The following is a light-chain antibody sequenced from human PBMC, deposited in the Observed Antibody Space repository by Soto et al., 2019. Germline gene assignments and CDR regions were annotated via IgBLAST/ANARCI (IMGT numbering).Light chain of an antibody. CDR1: QSLLHSNGYNY. CDR3: MQALQKGT. V-gene: IGKV2-28*01. CDR2: LGS. J-gene: IGKJ4*01. Sequence: DIVMTQSPLSLPVTPGEPASISCRSSQSLLHSNGYNYLDWYLQKPGQSPQLLIYLGSNRASGVPDRFSGSGSGTDFTLKISRVEAEDVGVYYCMQALQKGTFGGGPKVEIK.